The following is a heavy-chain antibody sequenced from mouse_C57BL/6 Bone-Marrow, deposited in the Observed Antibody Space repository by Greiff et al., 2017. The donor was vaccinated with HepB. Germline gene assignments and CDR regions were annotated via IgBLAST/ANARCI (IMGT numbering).Heavy chain of an antibody. CDR3: ARRIYYDYDVGNYYAMDY. J-gene: IGHJ4*01. Sequence: VKLQESGPELVKPGASVKISCKASGYAFSSSWMNWVKQRPGKGLEWIGRIYPGDGDTNYNGKFKGKATLTADKSSSTAYMQLSSLTSEASAVYCCARRIYYDYDVGNYYAMDYWGQGTSVTVSS. CDR1: GYAFSSSW. V-gene: IGHV1-82*01. D-gene: IGHD2-4*01. CDR2: IYPGDGDT.